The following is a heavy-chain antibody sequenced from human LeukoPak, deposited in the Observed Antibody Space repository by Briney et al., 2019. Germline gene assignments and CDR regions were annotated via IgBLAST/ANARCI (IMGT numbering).Heavy chain of an antibody. Sequence: GGSLRLSCAASGFTFSSYWMHWVRQAPGKGLVWVSRINSDGSSTSYADSVKGQFTISRDNAKNSLYLQMNSLRAEDTAVYYCAELGITMIGGVWGKGTTVTISS. CDR3: AELGITMIGGV. V-gene: IGHV3-74*01. D-gene: IGHD3-10*02. CDR2: INSDGSST. CDR1: GFTFSSYW. J-gene: IGHJ6*04.